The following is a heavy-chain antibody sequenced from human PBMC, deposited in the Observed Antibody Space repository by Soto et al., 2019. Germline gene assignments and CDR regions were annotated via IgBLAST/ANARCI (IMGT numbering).Heavy chain of an antibody. J-gene: IGHJ3*02. CDR1: GFTFSSYD. CDR3: ARGGRGGYVSSGYYHRLGAFDI. V-gene: IGHV3-13*04. Sequence: GGSLRLSCAASGFTFSSYDMHWVRQATGKGLEWVSAIGTAGDTYYPGSVKGRFTISRENAKNSLYLQMNSLRAGDTAVYYCARGGRGGYVSSGYYHRLGAFDISGQATMVTVSS. CDR2: IGTAGDT. D-gene: IGHD3-22*01.